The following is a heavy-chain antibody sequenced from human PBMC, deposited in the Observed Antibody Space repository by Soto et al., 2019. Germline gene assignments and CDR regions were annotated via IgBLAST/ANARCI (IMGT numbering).Heavy chain of an antibody. D-gene: IGHD2-8*01. CDR1: GFTFSDYY. J-gene: IGHJ3*02. V-gene: IGHV3-11*01. CDR3: ACPYCPNGLCQRDVFDI. CDR2: ISSSASTT. Sequence: GGSLRLSCAASGFTFSDYYMNWIRQTPGKGLEGVAYISSSASTTYYADSVKGRFTISRDNAKNTRYLQMNSLRAEDTAVYYCACPYCPNGLCQRDVFDIWGQGTMVTVSS.